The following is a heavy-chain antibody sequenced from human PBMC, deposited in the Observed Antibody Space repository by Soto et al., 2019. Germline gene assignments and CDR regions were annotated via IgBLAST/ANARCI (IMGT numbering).Heavy chain of an antibody. J-gene: IGHJ5*02. Sequence: ASVKVSCKASGYTFTSYGISCVRQAPGQGLEWMGWISAYNGNTNYAQKLQGRVTMTTDTSTSTAYMELRSLRSDDTAVYYCARGLGYCISTSCFPSPWFDPWGQGTLVTV. D-gene: IGHD2-2*01. CDR3: ARGLGYCISTSCFPSPWFDP. V-gene: IGHV1-18*01. CDR2: ISAYNGNT. CDR1: GYTFTSYG.